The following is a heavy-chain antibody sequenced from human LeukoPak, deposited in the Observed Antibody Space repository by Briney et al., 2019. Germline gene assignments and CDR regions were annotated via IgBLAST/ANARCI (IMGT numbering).Heavy chain of an antibody. CDR1: GASISISNHF. CDR3: AYTGSYDLFDF. V-gene: IGHV4-39*01. CDR2: IFDNGTT. D-gene: IGHD1-26*01. Sequence: SSETLSLTCIVSGASISISNHFWGWIRQPPGKALEWIGTIFDNGTTYYRQSLKSRVTMSVDTSKNQFSLNLRSLTAADTAVYYCAYTGSYDLFDFWGQGTLVTVSS. J-gene: IGHJ4*02.